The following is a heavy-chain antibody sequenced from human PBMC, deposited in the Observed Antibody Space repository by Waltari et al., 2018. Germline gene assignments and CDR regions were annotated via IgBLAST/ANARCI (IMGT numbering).Heavy chain of an antibody. CDR3: ARAAYYGSGSIDY. V-gene: IGHV3-21*01. CDR2: ISSSSSYI. J-gene: IGHJ4*02. Sequence: EVQLVESGGGLVKPGGSLRLSCAASGFTFSSYSMNWVRQAPGKGMEWVSSISSSSSYIYYADSVKGRFTISRDNARNSLYLQMNSLRAEDTAVYYCARAAYYGSGSIDYWGQGTLVTVSS. D-gene: IGHD3-10*01. CDR1: GFTFSSYS.